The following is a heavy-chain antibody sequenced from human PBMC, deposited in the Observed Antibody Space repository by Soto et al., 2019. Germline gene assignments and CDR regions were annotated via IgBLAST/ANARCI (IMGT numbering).Heavy chain of an antibody. CDR1: GYTFTNYW. CDR2: IDPSDSYT. D-gene: IGHD6-13*01. V-gene: IGHV5-10-1*01. CDR3: ARQQVVVGYYYYGMDV. J-gene: IGHJ6*02. Sequence: GESLKISCHGSGYTFTNYWISWVRQMPGKGLEWMGRIDPSDSYTNYSPSFQGHVTISVDKSISTAYLQWSSLKASDTAMYYCARQQVVVGYYYYGMDVWGPGTTVTVSS.